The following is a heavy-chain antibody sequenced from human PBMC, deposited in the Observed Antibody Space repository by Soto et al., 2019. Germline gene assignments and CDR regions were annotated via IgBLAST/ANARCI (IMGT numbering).Heavy chain of an antibody. CDR1: GFTFSSYG. J-gene: IGHJ4*02. V-gene: IGHV3-30*18. D-gene: IGHD3-16*02. Sequence: QVQLVESGGGVVQPGRSLRLSCAASGFTFSSYGMHWVRQAPGKGLEWVAIVSYDGSNKYYADSVKGRFTISRDNSRNTVYLQMNSLRAEDTAVYYCAKALGELSPESYDYWGQGTLVTVSS. CDR2: VSYDGSNK. CDR3: AKALGELSPESYDY.